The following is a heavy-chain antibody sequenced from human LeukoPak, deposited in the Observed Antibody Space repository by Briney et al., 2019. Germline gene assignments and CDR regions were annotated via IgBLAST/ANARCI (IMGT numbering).Heavy chain of an antibody. V-gene: IGHV1-18*01. Sequence: ASVKVSCKVSGYTFTSYGISWVRQAPGQGLEWMGWISAYNGNTNYAQKLQGRVTMTTDTSTSTAYMELRSLRSDDTAVYYCARDTRAGHWSGYYFPPGAFDPWGQGTLVTVSS. D-gene: IGHD3-3*01. CDR3: ARDTRAGHWSGYYFPPGAFDP. J-gene: IGHJ5*02. CDR1: GYTFTSYG. CDR2: ISAYNGNT.